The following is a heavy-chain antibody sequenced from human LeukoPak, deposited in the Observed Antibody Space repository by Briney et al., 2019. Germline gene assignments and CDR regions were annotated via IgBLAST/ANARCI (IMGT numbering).Heavy chain of an antibody. J-gene: IGHJ4*02. CDR1: GYTFTSYG. D-gene: IGHD6-19*01. CDR2: ISAYSGNT. CDR3: ARAPRIAVAGNFDY. Sequence: ASVKVSCKASGYTFTSYGISWVRQAPGQGLEWMGWISAYSGNTNYAQKLQGRVTMTTDTSTSTAYMELRSLRSADTAVYYCARAPRIAVAGNFDYWGQGTLVTVSS. V-gene: IGHV1-18*01.